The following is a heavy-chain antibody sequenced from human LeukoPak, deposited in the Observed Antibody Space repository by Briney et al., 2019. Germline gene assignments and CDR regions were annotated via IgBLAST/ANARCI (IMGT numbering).Heavy chain of an antibody. CDR3: ARGKSRGSHIDY. Sequence: SETLSLTCSVSGYSINSGYHWGWIRQPPGKGLEWIAIMHHTGSTHYNPSLQSRVTISIDTSKNHFSLKLSSVTAADTAVYYCARGKSRGSHIDYWGQGTLVTVSS. CDR1: GYSINSGYH. J-gene: IGHJ4*02. D-gene: IGHD1-26*01. CDR2: MHHTGST. V-gene: IGHV4-38-2*01.